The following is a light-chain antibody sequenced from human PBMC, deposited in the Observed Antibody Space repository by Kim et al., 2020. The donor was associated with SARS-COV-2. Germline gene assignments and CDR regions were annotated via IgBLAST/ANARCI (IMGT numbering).Light chain of an antibody. V-gene: IGLV1-44*01. CDR3: GAWDDGLNGYV. CDR2: SNK. J-gene: IGLJ1*01. Sequence: QSVLSQPPSVSGTPGQTVTISCSGSSSNMGSNTVHWYQQLPGSAPKLLIYSNKKRPSGVPDRFSGAKSGTSASLAINGLQSEDEADYYCGAWDDGLNGYVFGTGTKVTVL. CDR1: SSNMGSNT.